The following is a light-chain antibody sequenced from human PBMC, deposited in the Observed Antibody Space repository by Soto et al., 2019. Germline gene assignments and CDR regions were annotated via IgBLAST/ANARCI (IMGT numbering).Light chain of an antibody. CDR2: GAS. CDR3: LQYHNLWA. V-gene: IGKV3D-7*01. Sequence: EIVMTQSPATLSLSPGERATLSCRASQSVSSTSLSWYQQKPGQAPRLLIYGASTRATGIPARFSGSGSGTDFTLTISSLQPEDFTVYSCLQYHNLWAFGQGTKVDIK. CDR1: QSVSSTS. J-gene: IGKJ1*01.